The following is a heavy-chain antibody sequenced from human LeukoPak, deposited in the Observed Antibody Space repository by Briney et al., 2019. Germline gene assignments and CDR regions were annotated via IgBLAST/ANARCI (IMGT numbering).Heavy chain of an antibody. V-gene: IGHV1-46*01. Sequence: GASVKVSCKASGYTFTSYYIHWVRQAPGQGLEWIGIINPSGGSTSYAQKFQGRVTMTRDTSTSTVYMELSSLRSEDTAVYYCARPGRIAAAMGVYNWFDPWGQGTLVTVSS. CDR2: INPSGGST. D-gene: IGHD6-13*01. CDR1: GYTFTSYY. J-gene: IGHJ5*02. CDR3: ARPGRIAAAMGVYNWFDP.